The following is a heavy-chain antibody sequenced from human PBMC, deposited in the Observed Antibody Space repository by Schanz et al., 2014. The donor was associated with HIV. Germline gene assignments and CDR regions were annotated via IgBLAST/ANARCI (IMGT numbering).Heavy chain of an antibody. D-gene: IGHD3-9*01. J-gene: IGHJ6*02. CDR2: ISSSGSTK. V-gene: IGHV3-11*01. CDR1: GFTFSDYY. Sequence: QVQLVESGGGLVKPGGSLRLSCAASGFTFSDYYMSWIRQAPGKGLEWVSYISSSGSTKYNADSVKGRFTISRDNAKNSLYLQMNSLRAEDTAVYYCARDAYYDILTGLNYYYGMNVWGQGTTVTVSS. CDR3: ARDAYYDILTGLNYYYGMNV.